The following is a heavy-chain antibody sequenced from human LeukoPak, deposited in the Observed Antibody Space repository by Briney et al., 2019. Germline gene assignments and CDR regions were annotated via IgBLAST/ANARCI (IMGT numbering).Heavy chain of an antibody. J-gene: IGHJ4*02. CDR2: INSDGSTT. V-gene: IGHV3-74*01. CDR3: ARGNYYGQDY. CDR1: GVTFSSYW. Sequence: GGSLRLSCGASGVTFSSYWMHWVRHAPGTGLVRISRINSDGSTTSYADSVKGRFTISRDNAKNTLYLQIASLRAEDTAVYYCARGNYYGQDYWGQGTLVTVSS. D-gene: IGHD3-10*01.